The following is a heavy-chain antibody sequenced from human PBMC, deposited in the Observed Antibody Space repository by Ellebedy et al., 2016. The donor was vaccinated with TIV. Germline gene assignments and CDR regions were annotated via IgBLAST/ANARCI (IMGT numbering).Heavy chain of an antibody. J-gene: IGHJ4*02. Sequence: ETLSLTXAVSGAPSGIYFWSWVRQAPGKGLEWVANIKQDGSEKNYADSVKGRFTISRDNAKNTVYLHMKSLRAEDTAVYYCTVVAGDYWGQGTLVTVSS. CDR2: IKQDGSEK. V-gene: IGHV3-7*01. D-gene: IGHD2-15*01. CDR1: GAPSGIYF. CDR3: TVVAGDY.